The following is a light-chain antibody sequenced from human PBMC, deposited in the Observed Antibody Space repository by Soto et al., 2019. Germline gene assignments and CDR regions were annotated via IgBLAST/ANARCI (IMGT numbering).Light chain of an antibody. Sequence: EIVMTQSPATLSVSPGERATLSCRASRNINRKLAWYQQKPGQAPRLLISGASTRATCIPARFSGSGSGTESTLTICSLQSEDFAVYYCQQYYDSPPLIFGGVTKVEIK. J-gene: IGKJ4*01. CDR1: RNINRK. CDR2: GAS. CDR3: QQYYDSPPLI. V-gene: IGKV3-15*01.